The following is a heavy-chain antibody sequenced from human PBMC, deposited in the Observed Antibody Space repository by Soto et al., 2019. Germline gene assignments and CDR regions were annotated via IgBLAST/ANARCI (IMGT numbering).Heavy chain of an antibody. CDR2: ISWNSGSI. J-gene: IGHJ3*02. CDR3: AKDRGSSSWDDAFDI. D-gene: IGHD6-13*01. CDR1: GFTFDDYA. V-gene: IGHV3-9*01. Sequence: EVQLVESGGGLVQPGGSLRLSCAASGFTFDDYAMHWVRQAPGKGLEWVSGISWNSGSIGYADSVKGRFTISRDNAKNSLYLQMNSLRAEDTALYYCAKDRGSSSWDDAFDIWGQGTMVTVSS.